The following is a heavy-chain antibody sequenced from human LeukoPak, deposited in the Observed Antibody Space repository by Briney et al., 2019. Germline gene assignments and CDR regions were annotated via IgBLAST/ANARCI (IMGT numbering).Heavy chain of an antibody. V-gene: IGHV1-69*06. CDR1: GGTFSSYA. J-gene: IGHJ4*02. CDR3: ARGGVVPAAMIFSAFDY. CDR2: IIPIFGTA. Sequence: SVKVSCKASGGTFSSYAIGWVRQAPGQGLKWMGGIIPIFGTANYAQKFQGRVTITADKSTSTAYMELSSLRSEDTAVYYCARGGVVPAAMIFSAFDYWGQGTLVTVSS. D-gene: IGHD2-2*01.